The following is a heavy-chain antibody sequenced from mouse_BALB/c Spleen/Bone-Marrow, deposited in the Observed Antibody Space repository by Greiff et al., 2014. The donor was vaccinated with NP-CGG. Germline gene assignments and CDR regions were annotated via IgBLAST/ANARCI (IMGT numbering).Heavy chain of an antibody. J-gene: IGHJ4*01. CDR3: TRWKLLYSMDY. V-gene: IGHV1-69*02. CDR1: GYIFTSYW. Sequence: VKLVESGAELVRPGASVKLSCKASGYIFTSYWINWVKQRPGQGLEWIGNIYPSDSYTNYNQEFKDKATLTVDKSSSTAYMQLSSPTSEDSAVYYCTRWKLLYSMDYWGQGTSVTVSS. CDR2: IYPSDSYT.